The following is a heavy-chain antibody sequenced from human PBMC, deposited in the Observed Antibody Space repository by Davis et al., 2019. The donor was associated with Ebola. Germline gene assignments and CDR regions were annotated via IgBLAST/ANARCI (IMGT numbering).Heavy chain of an antibody. Sequence: PGGSLRLSCTASGFTFSSYAMSWVRQAPGKGLEWVSTISGSGGSTNYADSVKGRFTISRDNSKNTLYLQMNSLRAEDTAVYYCAKGVTMVRGDLFDYWGQGTLVTVSS. CDR3: AKGVTMVRGDLFDY. D-gene: IGHD3-10*01. CDR1: GFTFSSYA. V-gene: IGHV3-23*01. J-gene: IGHJ4*02. CDR2: ISGSGGST.